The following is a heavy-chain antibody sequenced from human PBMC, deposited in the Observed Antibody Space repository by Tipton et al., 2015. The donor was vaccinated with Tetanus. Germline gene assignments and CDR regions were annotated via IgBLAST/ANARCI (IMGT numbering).Heavy chain of an antibody. CDR3: ASDPALMGNFDY. CDR1: GDSIDGGLKN. V-gene: IGHV4-31*03. D-gene: IGHD2-2*01. J-gene: IGHJ4*02. CDR2: IDYRGNT. Sequence: LRLSCTVSGDSIDGGLKNWGWIRQQPGKGLEWIGYIDYRGNTYYNPSLRRRVIFSFDTSENQFSLKLTSVTAADTAVYHCASDPALMGNFDYWGQGTLVTVSS.